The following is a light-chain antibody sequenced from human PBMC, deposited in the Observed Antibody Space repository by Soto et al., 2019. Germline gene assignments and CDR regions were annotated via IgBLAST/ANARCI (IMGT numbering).Light chain of an antibody. J-gene: IGLJ1*01. CDR1: SSNIGSNT. CDR2: SND. V-gene: IGLV1-44*01. CDR3: AAWDDTLNGYV. Sequence: QSALTQPPSASGTPGQRVTVSCSGSSSNIGSNTVNWYQQLSGTAPKLLIYSNDQRPSGVPDRFSGSTSGTSASLAISGLQSEDEADYYCAAWDDTLNGYVFGAGTKVTVL.